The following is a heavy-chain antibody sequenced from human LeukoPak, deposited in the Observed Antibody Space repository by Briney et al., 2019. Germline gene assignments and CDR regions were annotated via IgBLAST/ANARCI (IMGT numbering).Heavy chain of an antibody. CDR2: ISSDGSST. CDR1: GFTFSSHW. Sequence: GGSLRLSCAASGFTFSSHWMHWVRQAPGKGLVWVSRISSDGSSTSFADSVKGRFTISRDNSKNTLYLQMNSLRAEDTAVYYCAKRSVYDSSTYQYDFWGQGTLVTVSS. J-gene: IGHJ4*02. D-gene: IGHD3-22*01. CDR3: AKRSVYDSSTYQYDF. V-gene: IGHV3-74*01.